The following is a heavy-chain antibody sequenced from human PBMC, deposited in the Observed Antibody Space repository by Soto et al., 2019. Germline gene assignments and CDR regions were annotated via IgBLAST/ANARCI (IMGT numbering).Heavy chain of an antibody. CDR2: ISVDSGNT. CDR1: GYTXHSSG. D-gene: IGHD2-15*01. Sequence: GXSXKVSCTAPGYTXHSSGIGLVRQAPGQGLEWMGWISVDSGNTNYAQRLQDRVTMTTDTSTSTVYIELRSLTYDDTPVYYCERGASPTYCSGGRCILDDWGQGTLGPVSS. CDR3: ERGASPTYCSGGRCILDD. J-gene: IGHJ4*02. V-gene: IGHV1-18*01.